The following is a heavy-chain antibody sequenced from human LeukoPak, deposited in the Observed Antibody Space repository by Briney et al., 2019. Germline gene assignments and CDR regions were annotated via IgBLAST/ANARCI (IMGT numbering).Heavy chain of an antibody. V-gene: IGHV4-59*08. Sequence: SETLSLTCTVSGGSISSYYWSWIRQPPGKGLEWIGYIYYSGSTNYNPSLKSRVTISVDTSKNHFSLKLSSVTAADTAVYYCATATYYYDSSGYYFWYFDLWGRGTLVTVSS. CDR2: IYYSGST. D-gene: IGHD3-22*01. CDR3: ATATYYYDSSGYYFWYFDL. J-gene: IGHJ2*01. CDR1: GGSISSYY.